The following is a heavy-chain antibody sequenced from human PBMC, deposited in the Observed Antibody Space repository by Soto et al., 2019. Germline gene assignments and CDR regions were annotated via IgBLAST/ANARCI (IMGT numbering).Heavy chain of an antibody. Sequence: QVQLVQSGAEVKKPGSSVKVSCKASGGTFSSYAISWVRQAPGQGLEWMGGIIPIFGTANYAQKFQGRVTITADESTSTAYMKLSSLRSEDTTVYYCARVKIDDYDFSYGMDVWGQGTTVTVSS. CDR3: ARVKIDDYDFSYGMDV. J-gene: IGHJ6*02. CDR2: IIPIFGTA. CDR1: GGTFSSYA. V-gene: IGHV1-69*12. D-gene: IGHD3-3*01.